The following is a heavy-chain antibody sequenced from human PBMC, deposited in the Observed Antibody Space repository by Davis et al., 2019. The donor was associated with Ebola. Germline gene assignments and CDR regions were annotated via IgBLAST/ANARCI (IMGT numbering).Heavy chain of an antibody. D-gene: IGHD1-1*01. CDR2: IIPMLGVV. V-gene: IGHV1-69*04. Sequence: SVKVSCKASGGTFSVYAVSWVRQAPGQGLEWMGRIIPMLGVVDYAQNFQDRVTMTADQSTAYLEINSLTSDDTAVYYCTRWAPGKANDHFFAFDIWGQGTVVTVSS. CDR1: GGTFSVYA. CDR3: TRWAPGKANDHFFAFDI. J-gene: IGHJ3*02.